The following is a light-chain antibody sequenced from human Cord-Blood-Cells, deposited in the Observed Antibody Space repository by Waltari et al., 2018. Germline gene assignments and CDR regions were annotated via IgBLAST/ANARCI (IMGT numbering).Light chain of an antibody. J-gene: IGKJ2*01. CDR2: DAS. CDR3: HQYDNLPYT. Sequence: DIQMTHAPHSLSASVGDRVTLTCQASHDISNYLNWYHQKPGKAPKLLIYDASNLETGVPSRFSGSVSGTDFTFTISSLQPEDIATYYCHQYDNLPYTFGQGTKLEIK. V-gene: IGKV1-33*01. CDR1: HDISNY.